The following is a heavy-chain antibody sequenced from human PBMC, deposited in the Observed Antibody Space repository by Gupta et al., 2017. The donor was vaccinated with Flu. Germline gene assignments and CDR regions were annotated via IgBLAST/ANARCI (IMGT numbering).Heavy chain of an antibody. CDR3: ARVSYCSTTSCLPPFDY. V-gene: IGHV1-2*06. Sequence: HVPGLGLEWLGRINPASGGTKFAQRFQGRVSMTTDTSITTAYLDLSRLISDDTAVYFCARVSYCSTTSCLPPFDYWGQGSLVTVSS. D-gene: IGHD2-2*01. J-gene: IGHJ4*02. CDR2: INPASGGT.